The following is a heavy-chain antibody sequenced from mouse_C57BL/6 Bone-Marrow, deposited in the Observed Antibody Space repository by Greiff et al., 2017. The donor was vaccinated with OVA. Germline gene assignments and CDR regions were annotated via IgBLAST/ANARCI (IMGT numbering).Heavy chain of an antibody. V-gene: IGHV1-15*01. CDR2: IDPETGGT. CDR1: GYTFTDYE. CDR3: TRSTVVAQRAWFAY. Sequence: QVQLQQSGAELVRPGASVTLSCKASGYTFTDYEMHWVKQTPVHGLEWIGAIDPETGGTAYNQKFKGKAILTADKSSSTAYMELRSLTSEDSAVYYCTRSTVVAQRAWFAYWGQGTLVTVSA. J-gene: IGHJ3*01. D-gene: IGHD1-1*01.